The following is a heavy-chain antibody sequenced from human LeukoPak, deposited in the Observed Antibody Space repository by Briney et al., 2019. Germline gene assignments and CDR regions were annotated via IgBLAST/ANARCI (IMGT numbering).Heavy chain of an antibody. V-gene: IGHV4-59*08. D-gene: IGHD4-17*01. CDR3: ARLPYGDYYYYMDV. CDR1: GGSISSYY. J-gene: IGHJ6*03. CDR2: IYYSGSI. Sequence: SETLSLTCTVSGGSISSYYWSWIRQPPGKGLEWIGYIYYSGSINYNPSLKSRVTISVDTSKNQFSLKLSSVTAADTAVYYCARLPYGDYYYYMDVCGKGTTVTVSS.